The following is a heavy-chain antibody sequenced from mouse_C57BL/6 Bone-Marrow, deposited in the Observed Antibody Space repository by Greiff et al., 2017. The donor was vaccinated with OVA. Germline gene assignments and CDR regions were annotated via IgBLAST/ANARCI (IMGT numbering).Heavy chain of an antibody. D-gene: IGHD2-1*01. CDR2: IDPSDSYT. Sequence: QVQLQQPGAELVKPGASVKLSCKASGYTFTSYWMQWVKQRPGQGLEWIGEIDPSDSYTNYNQKFKGKATLTVDTSSSTAYMQISSLTSEDSAVYYCARSPLYGNSDYAMDYWGQGTSGTVSS. CDR1: GYTFTSYW. V-gene: IGHV1-50*01. CDR3: ARSPLYGNSDYAMDY. J-gene: IGHJ4*01.